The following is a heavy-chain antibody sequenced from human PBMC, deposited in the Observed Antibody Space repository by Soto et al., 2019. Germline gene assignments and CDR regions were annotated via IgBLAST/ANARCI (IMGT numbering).Heavy chain of an antibody. CDR2: IKKDGSEK. Sequence: EVQLVESGGGLVQPGGSLRLSCAASGFTLSSYWMSWVRQAPGKGLEWVANIKKDGSEKYYVDSVKGRFTISRDTATSSLYLQLNSLRAEDTAVYYCAREYGSSYSPRYYGMDVWGQGTTVTVSS. D-gene: IGHD6-13*01. J-gene: IGHJ6*02. CDR3: AREYGSSYSPRYYGMDV. V-gene: IGHV3-7*05. CDR1: GFTLSSYW.